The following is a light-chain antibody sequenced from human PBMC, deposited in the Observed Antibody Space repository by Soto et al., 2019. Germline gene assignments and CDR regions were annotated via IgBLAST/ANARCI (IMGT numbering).Light chain of an antibody. CDR3: NQYNSPPRT. Sequence: DIVLTQSPDSLAVSLGERATFSCKFSQDILYSANNKNYLAWYQQKPGQPPKLLIYWASIRVSGVPDRFTGRWSGTDFTLTISSLQAEDVAVYCCNQYNSPPRTFRQGTKV. CDR1: QDILYSANNKNY. J-gene: IGKJ1*01. CDR2: WAS. V-gene: IGKV4-1*01.